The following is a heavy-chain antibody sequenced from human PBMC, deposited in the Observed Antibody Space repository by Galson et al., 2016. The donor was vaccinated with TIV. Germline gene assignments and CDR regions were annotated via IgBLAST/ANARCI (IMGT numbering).Heavy chain of an antibody. J-gene: IGHJ6*02. D-gene: IGHD3-22*01. CDR3: ARDVFAYYDSSRWHYVSDMSGLDV. CDR2: IYPGGTT. V-gene: IGHV4-61*09. Sequence: LTCTVSGGSVVGSHYWTWIRQPAGKGLEWIGHIYPGGTTNYNPSLKSTVTISIDTSKNQFSLRLSSVTAADTAIYYCARDVFAYYDSSRWHYVSDMSGLDVWSQGTTVTVSS. CDR1: GGSVVGSHY.